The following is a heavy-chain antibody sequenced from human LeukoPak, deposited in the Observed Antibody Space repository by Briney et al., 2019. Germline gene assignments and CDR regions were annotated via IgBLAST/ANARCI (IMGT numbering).Heavy chain of an antibody. J-gene: IGHJ6*03. V-gene: IGHV4-59*01. CDR1: GGSISSYY. CDR2: IYYSGST. CDR3: AREGNYYYYMDV. Sequence: NSSETLSLTCTVSGGSISSYYWSWIRQSPGKGLEWIGYIYYSGSTNYNPSLKSRVTISVDTSKNQFSLKLSSETAADTAVYYCAREGNYYYYMDVWGKGTTVTVSS.